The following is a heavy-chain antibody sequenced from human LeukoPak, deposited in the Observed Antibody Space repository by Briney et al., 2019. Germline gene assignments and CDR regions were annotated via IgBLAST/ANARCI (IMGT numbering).Heavy chain of an antibody. Sequence: SVKVSCKASGGTFSSYAISWVRQAPGQGLEWMGRIIPIFGTANYAQKFQGRVTITTDESTSTAYMELSSLRSEDTAVYYCARDSPQPNYDFWSGYSADTKDYYFDYWGQGTLVTVSS. CDR3: ARDSPQPNYDFWSGYSADTKDYYFDY. CDR2: IIPIFGTA. J-gene: IGHJ4*02. V-gene: IGHV1-69*05. CDR1: GGTFSSYA. D-gene: IGHD3-3*01.